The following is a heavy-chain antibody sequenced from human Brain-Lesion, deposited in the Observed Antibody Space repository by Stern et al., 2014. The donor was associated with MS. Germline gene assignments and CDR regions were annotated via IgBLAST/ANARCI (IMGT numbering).Heavy chain of an antibody. D-gene: IGHD4-17*01. V-gene: IGHV4-30-4*01. J-gene: IGHJ4*02. CDR2: IHYSGGT. CDR3: ARVPDYGDAFFDY. CDR1: GGSISSGDNY. Sequence: VQLVESGPGLVKPSQTLSLTCTVSGGSISSGDNYWSWIRQPPGKGPEWIGYIHYSGGTYFNPSLKSRATISADTSNNQFSLKLNSMTAADTAVYYCARVPDYGDAFFDYWGQGILVTVSS.